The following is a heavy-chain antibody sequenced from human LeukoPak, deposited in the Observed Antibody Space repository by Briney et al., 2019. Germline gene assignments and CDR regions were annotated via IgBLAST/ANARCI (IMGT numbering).Heavy chain of an antibody. Sequence: TSETLSLTCTVSGYSISSGYYWGWIRQPPGKGLEWIGSIYHSGSTYYNPSLKSRVTISVDTSKNQFSLKLSSVTAADTAVYYCARADDCTNGVCDAFDIWGQGTMVTVSS. CDR2: IYHSGST. CDR1: GYSISSGYY. V-gene: IGHV4-38-2*02. D-gene: IGHD2-8*01. J-gene: IGHJ3*02. CDR3: ARADDCTNGVCDAFDI.